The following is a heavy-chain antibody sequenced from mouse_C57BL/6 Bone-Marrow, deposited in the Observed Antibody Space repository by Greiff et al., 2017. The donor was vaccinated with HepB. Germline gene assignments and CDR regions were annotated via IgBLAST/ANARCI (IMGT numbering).Heavy chain of an antibody. V-gene: IGHV1-81*01. CDR3: AREGGYYYGSRPWFAY. D-gene: IGHD1-1*01. CDR1: GYTFTSYG. J-gene: IGHJ3*01. CDR2: IYPRSGNT. Sequence: QVQLKESGAELARPGASVKLSCKASGYTFTSYGISWVKQRTGQGLEWIGEIYPRSGNTYYNEKFKGKATLTADKSSSTAYMELRSLTSEDSAVYFCAREGGYYYGSRPWFAYWGQGTLVTVSA.